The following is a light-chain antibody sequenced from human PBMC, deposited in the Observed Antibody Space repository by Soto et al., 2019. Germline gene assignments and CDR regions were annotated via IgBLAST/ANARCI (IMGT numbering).Light chain of an antibody. CDR3: QQYCSSPLT. CDR1: QSVNSSY. Sequence: EIVLTQSPGTLSSSPGERATLSCRASQSVNSSYLAWYQQKPSQAPRLLIYDASSKAAGIPDTFSGSGSGRDFTLTISRLEPEDFAVYYCQQYCSSPLTFGGGTKVEIK. J-gene: IGKJ4*01. CDR2: DAS. V-gene: IGKV3-20*01.